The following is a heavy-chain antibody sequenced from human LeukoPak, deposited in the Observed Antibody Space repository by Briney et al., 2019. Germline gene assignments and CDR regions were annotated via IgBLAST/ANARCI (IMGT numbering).Heavy chain of an antibody. V-gene: IGHV3-74*01. CDR2: IKSDGSST. CDR1: GSIFSDYW. Sequence: GGSLSLSCAASGSIFSDYWMHWVRQGPGKGLVWVSRIKSDGSSTSYAESVKGRFTISRDNAKNTVYVHMNSLRDEDTAVYYCARGGRYAYFLDYWGQGTLVTVSS. D-gene: IGHD3-16*01. J-gene: IGHJ4*02. CDR3: ARGGRYAYFLDY.